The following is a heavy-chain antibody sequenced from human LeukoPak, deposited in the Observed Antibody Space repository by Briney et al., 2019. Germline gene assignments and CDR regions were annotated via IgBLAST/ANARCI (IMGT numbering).Heavy chain of an antibody. CDR3: ARAPYGDYMYSFTYEPRIYYSDY. CDR1: GYTFTGYY. V-gene: IGHV1-2*02. CDR2: INPNSGGT. D-gene: IGHD4-17*01. J-gene: IGHJ4*02. Sequence: ASVKVSCKASGYTFTGYYMHWVRQAPGQGLEWMGWINPNSGGTNYAQKFQGRVTMTRDTSISTAYMELSRLRSDDTAVYYCARAPYGDYMYSFTYEPRIYYSDYWGQGTLVTVSS.